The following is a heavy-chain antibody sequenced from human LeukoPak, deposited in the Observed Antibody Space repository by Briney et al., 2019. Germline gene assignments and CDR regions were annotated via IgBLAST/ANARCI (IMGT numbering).Heavy chain of an antibody. J-gene: IGHJ4*02. Sequence: SETLSLTCTVSGGSISSRTDYWAWIRQPPGKGLEWIGYIYYSGSTYYNPSLKSRVTISVDTSKNQFSLKLSSVTAADTAVYYCARGRYYYDRSLDYWGQGTLVTVSS. CDR2: IYYSGST. CDR3: ARGRYYYDRSLDY. D-gene: IGHD3-22*01. CDR1: GGSISSRTDY. V-gene: IGHV4-30-4*08.